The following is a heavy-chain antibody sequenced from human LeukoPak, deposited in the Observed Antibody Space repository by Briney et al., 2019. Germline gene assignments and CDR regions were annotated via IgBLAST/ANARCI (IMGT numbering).Heavy chain of an antibody. Sequence: GGSLRLSCAASGFPLSSYAMSWVRQAPGKGLEWVSVIYSGGSTYYADSVKGRFTISRDNSKNTLYLQMNSLRAEDTAVYYCARGEMATIEDAFDIWGQGTMVTVSS. CDR2: IYSGGST. D-gene: IGHD5-24*01. J-gene: IGHJ3*02. V-gene: IGHV3-66*01. CDR3: ARGEMATIEDAFDI. CDR1: GFPLSSYA.